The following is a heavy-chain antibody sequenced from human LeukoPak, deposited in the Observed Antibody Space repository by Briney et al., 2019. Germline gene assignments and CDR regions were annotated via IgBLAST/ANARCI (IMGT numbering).Heavy chain of an antibody. CDR2: ISRSGSTR. V-gene: IGHV3-48*03. D-gene: IGHD3-10*01. J-gene: IGHJ4*02. CDR3: ARGLYGSGTKAVDY. CDR1: GFTFSACE. Sequence: PGGSLRLSCAISGFTFSACELTWVRQAPGKGLEWVSYISRSGSTRYYADSVKGRFTISRDNAKNSLYLQMNSLRAEDTAVYYCARGLYGSGTKAVDYWGQGTLVTVSS.